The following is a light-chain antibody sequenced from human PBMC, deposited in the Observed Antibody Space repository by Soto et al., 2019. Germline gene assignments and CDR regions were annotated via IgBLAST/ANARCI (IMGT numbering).Light chain of an antibody. V-gene: IGLV2-8*01. CDR1: SSDVGGYNY. J-gene: IGLJ1*01. CDR3: TSYAGGNNV. CDR2: EVN. Sequence: QSALTQPPSASGSPGHPPTISCTGTSSDVGGYNYVSWYQQHPGKVPKLMVYEVNKRPSGVPDRFSGSKSGNTASLTVSGLQAEDEADYYCTSYAGGNNVFGTGTKLTVL.